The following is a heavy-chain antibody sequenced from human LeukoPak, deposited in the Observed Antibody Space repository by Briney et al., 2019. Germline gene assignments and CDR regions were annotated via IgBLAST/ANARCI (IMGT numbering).Heavy chain of an antibody. J-gene: IGHJ3*02. V-gene: IGHV4-31*03. CDR2: IYYSGST. D-gene: IGHD1-14*01. CDR3: AREDRAAFDI. CDR1: GGSISSGGYY. Sequence: SETLSLTCTVSGGSISSGGYYWSWIRQHPGKGLEWIGYIYYSGSTYYNPSLKSRVTISVDTSKNQFPLKLSSVTAADTAVYYCAREDRAAFDIWGQGTMVTVSS.